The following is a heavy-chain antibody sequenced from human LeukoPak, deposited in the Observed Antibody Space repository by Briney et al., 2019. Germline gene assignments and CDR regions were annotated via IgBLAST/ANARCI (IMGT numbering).Heavy chain of an antibody. CDR2: IWYDGTKK. D-gene: IGHD2-2*01. CDR1: GFTFRTNG. Sequence: GGSLRLSCAAFGFTFRTNGMHWVRQAPGKGLEWVAVIWYDGTKKYYADSVKGRFTISRDNSKNTLYLQMNSLRAEDTAVYHCAREVPPVPTYDFDYWGQGTLVTVSS. V-gene: IGHV3-33*01. J-gene: IGHJ4*02. CDR3: AREVPPVPTYDFDY.